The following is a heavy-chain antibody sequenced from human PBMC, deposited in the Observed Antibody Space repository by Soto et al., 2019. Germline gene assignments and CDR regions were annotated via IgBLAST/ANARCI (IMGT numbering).Heavy chain of an antibody. D-gene: IGHD2-15*01. J-gene: IGHJ3*02. V-gene: IGHV3-30*18. CDR2: MSFDGSNE. CDR3: AKDAAVAFDI. Sequence: QVHLVESGGGVVQPGRSLRLSCAASGFTSSNYGMHWVRQAPGKGLEWLAVMSFDGSNEYYADSVQGRLTISRDNSKNTLYLQMNSLRTEDTAVYHCAKDAAVAFDIWGQGTMVTVSS. CDR1: GFTSSNYG.